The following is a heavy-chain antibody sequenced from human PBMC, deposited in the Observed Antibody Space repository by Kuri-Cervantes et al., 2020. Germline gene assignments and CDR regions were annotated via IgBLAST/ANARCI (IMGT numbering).Heavy chain of an antibody. Sequence: LSLTCAASGFTLSRYVMHWVRQAPGKGLEWVAVISYDGSNKYYADSVKGRFTISRDNSKNTLYLQMNSLRAEDTAVYYCARELGYCSGGSCYYYYYMDVWGKGTTVTVSS. CDR3: ARELGYCSGGSCYYYYYMDV. V-gene: IGHV3-30-3*01. D-gene: IGHD2-15*01. J-gene: IGHJ6*03. CDR2: ISYDGSNK. CDR1: GFTLSRYV.